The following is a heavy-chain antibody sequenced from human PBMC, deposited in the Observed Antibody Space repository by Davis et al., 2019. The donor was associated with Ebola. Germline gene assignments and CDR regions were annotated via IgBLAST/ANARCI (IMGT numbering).Heavy chain of an antibody. CDR1: GGNFKTHA. D-gene: IGHD4-17*01. CDR2: IIPMLGTA. J-gene: IGHJ4*02. CDR3: ARRTNDYGDYIGY. Sequence: SVKVSCKASGGNFKTHAIIWVRQAPGQGLEWMGGIIPMLGTANYAQTFQGRVTITADESTSTAYVEVNSLKSEDTAMYYCARRTNDYGDYIGYWGQGTLVTVSS. V-gene: IGHV1-69*13.